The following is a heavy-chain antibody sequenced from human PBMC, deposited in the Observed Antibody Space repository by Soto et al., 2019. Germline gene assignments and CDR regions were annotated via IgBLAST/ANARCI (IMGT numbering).Heavy chain of an antibody. D-gene: IGHD2-15*01. V-gene: IGHV3-23*01. CDR1: GFPFSSRA. Sequence: EVQLLEPGGGLVQPGGSRSLSCAASGFPFSSRAMSWVRQAQGKGLEWVSAISGSGTITYYADSVKGRFTISRDTSKNTLYLQMNSLRAADTAVYYCAEWARYCSCADCRDWGQGTLGTVSS. CDR2: ISGSGTIT. J-gene: IGHJ4*02. CDR3: AEWARYCSCADCRD.